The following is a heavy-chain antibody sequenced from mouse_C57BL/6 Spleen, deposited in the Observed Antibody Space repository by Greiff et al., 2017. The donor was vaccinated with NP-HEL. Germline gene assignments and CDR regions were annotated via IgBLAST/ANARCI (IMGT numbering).Heavy chain of an antibody. CDR1: GYAFSSSW. CDR3: ARYGVAPYYAMDY. D-gene: IGHD1-1*01. V-gene: IGHV1-82*01. Sequence: QVQLQQSGPELVKPGASVKISCKASGYAFSSSWMNWVKQRPGKGLEWIGRIYPGDGDTNYNGKFKGKATLTADKSSSTAYMQLSSLTSEDSAVYFCARYGVAPYYAMDYWGQGTSVTVSS. J-gene: IGHJ4*01. CDR2: IYPGDGDT.